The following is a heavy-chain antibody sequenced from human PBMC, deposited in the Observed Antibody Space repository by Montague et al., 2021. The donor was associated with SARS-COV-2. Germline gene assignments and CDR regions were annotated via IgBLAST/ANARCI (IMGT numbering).Heavy chain of an antibody. Sequence: TLSLTCTVSGGSINSGNYYWSWIRQHPGKGLEWIGYIHYSGSAYYSPSLRSRLTISMDTSKKQLSLTVNSVTAADTAVYYCARGSGTLDPPDLWGQGTLVTVSS. J-gene: IGHJ3*01. D-gene: IGHD6-19*01. CDR2: IHYSGSA. CDR1: GGSINSGNYY. CDR3: ARGSGTLDPPDL. V-gene: IGHV4-31*03.